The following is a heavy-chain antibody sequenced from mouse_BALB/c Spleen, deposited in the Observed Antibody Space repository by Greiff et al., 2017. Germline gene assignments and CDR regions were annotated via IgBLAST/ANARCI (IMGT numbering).Heavy chain of an antibody. V-gene: IGHV14-4*02. Sequence: EVQLVESGAELVRSGASVKLSCTASGFNIKDYYMHWVKQRPEQGLEWIGWIDPENGDTEYAPKFQGKATMTADTSSNTAYLQLSSLTSEDTAVYYCNANYRYDDHFDYWGQGTTLTVSS. CDR1: GFNIKDYY. D-gene: IGHD2-14*01. CDR2: IDPENGDT. CDR3: NANYRYDDHFDY. J-gene: IGHJ2*01.